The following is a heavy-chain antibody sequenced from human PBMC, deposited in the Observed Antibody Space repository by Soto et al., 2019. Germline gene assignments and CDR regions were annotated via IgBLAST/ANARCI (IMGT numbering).Heavy chain of an antibody. V-gene: IGHV1-24*01. CDR3: ATVPKYSGSHYVDY. J-gene: IGHJ4*02. Sequence: ASVKVSCKVSGYTLTELSMHWVRQAPGKGLEWMGGFDPEDGETIYAQKFQGRVTMTEDTSTDTAYMELSSLRSEDTAVYYCATVPKYSGSHYVDYWGQGTLVTVSS. D-gene: IGHD1-26*01. CDR2: FDPEDGET. CDR1: GYTLTELS.